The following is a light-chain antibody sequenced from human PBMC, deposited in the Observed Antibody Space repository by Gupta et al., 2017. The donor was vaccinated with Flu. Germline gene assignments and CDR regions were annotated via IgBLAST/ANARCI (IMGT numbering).Light chain of an antibody. J-gene: IGLJ2*01. V-gene: IGLV3-21*03. CDR2: DDS. CDR1: NIRHKL. CDR3: QVWDTDTDHQV. Sequence: SYVLTQPPSVSVAPGKTATITCGGDNIRHKLVHWYKQKAGQAPVLLVPDDSGRPSGIPERLSGSNSGTTATLTIARVEAGDEADYYCQVWDTDTDHQVFGGGTKLTVL.